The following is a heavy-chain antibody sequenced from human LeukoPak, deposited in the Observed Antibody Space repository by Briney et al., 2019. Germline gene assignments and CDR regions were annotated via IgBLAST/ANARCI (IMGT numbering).Heavy chain of an antibody. V-gene: IGHV3-23*01. CDR1: GFTFSSYG. CDR2: ISGSGGST. D-gene: IGHD2-15*01. J-gene: IGHJ4*02. Sequence: GGSLRLSCAASGFTFSSYGMTWVRQASGKGLEWVSGISGSGGSTYYEDSVKGRFTISRDNSKNTLYLQMNSLRAEDTAVYYCAKNSGGTCYSHLDYWGQGTLVTVSS. CDR3: AKNSGGTCYSHLDY.